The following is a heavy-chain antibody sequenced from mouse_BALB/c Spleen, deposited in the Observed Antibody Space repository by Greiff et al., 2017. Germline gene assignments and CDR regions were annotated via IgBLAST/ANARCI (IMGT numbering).Heavy chain of an antibody. CDR2: IDPANGNT. Sequence: EVQLQQSGAELVKPGASVKLSCTASGFNIKDTYMHWVKQRPEQGLEWIGRIDPANGNTKYDPKFQGKATITADTSSNTAYLQLSSLTSEDTAVYYCARGYGYGRAMDYWGQGTSVTVSS. V-gene: IGHV14-3*02. J-gene: IGHJ4*01. CDR1: GFNIKDTY. D-gene: IGHD2-2*01. CDR3: ARGYGYGRAMDY.